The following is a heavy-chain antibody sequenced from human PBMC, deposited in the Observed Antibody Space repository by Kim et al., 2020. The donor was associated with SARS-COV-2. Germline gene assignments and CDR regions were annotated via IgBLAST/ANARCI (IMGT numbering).Heavy chain of an antibody. J-gene: IGHJ2*01. V-gene: IGHV3-23*01. CDR3: AKGRQWLVIWDFDL. Sequence: GGSLRLSCAASGFTISSYAMSWVRQAPGKGLEWVSAISGSGGSTYYADSVKGRFTISRDNSKNTLYLQMNSLRADDTAVYYCAKGRQWLVIWDFDLWGRGTLVTVSS. CDR2: ISGSGGST. CDR1: GFTISSYA. D-gene: IGHD6-19*01.